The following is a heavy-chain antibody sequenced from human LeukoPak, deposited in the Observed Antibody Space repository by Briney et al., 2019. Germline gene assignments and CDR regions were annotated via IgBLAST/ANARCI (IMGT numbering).Heavy chain of an antibody. CDR3: AKDEGVVAATLILDY. D-gene: IGHD2-15*01. CDR1: GFTFSDYY. J-gene: IGHJ4*02. Sequence: GGSLRLSCAASGFTFSDYYMSWIRQAPGKGLEWVSYISSSGSTIYYADSVKGRFTISRDNSKNTLYLQMNSLRAEDTAVYYCAKDEGVVAATLILDYWGQGTLVTVSS. V-gene: IGHV3-11*04. CDR2: ISSSGSTI.